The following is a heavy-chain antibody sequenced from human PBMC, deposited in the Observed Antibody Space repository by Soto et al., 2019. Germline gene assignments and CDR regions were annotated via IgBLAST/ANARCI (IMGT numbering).Heavy chain of an antibody. CDR1: GFTFSSYG. Sequence: QVQLVESGGGVVQPGRSLRLSCAASGFTFSSYGMHWVRQAPGKGLEWVAVISYDGSNKYYADSVKGRFTISRDNSKNTLYLQMNSLRAEDTAVYYCAKGDYGERWGQGTLVTVSS. CDR2: ISYDGSNK. D-gene: IGHD4-17*01. CDR3: AKGDYGER. J-gene: IGHJ4*02. V-gene: IGHV3-30*18.